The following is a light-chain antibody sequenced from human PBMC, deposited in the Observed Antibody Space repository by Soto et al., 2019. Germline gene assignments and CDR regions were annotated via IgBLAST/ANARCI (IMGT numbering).Light chain of an antibody. J-gene: IGKJ1*01. V-gene: IGKV3-15*01. Sequence: EIVMTQSPATLSVSPGERATLSCRASQSVSSNLAWYQQKPGQAPRLLLYGASTRATGIPARFSGSGSGTEFTLTISSLQSEDFAVYYCQQYNNWTSWTFGHGTKVEIK. CDR3: QQYNNWTSWT. CDR1: QSVSSN. CDR2: GAS.